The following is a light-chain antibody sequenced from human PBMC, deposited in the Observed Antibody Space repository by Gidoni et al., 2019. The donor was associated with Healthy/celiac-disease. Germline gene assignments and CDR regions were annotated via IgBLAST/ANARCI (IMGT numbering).Light chain of an antibody. Sequence: SYVMNQPPSVSVAPGKTARITCGGNNIGSKSVHWYQQKPGQAPVLVIYYYSDRPSGIPERFSGSNSGNTATLTISRVEAGDEADYYCQVWDSSSDHPYVFGTGTKVTVL. CDR1: NIGSKS. CDR3: QVWDSSSDHPYV. J-gene: IGLJ1*01. V-gene: IGLV3-21*04. CDR2: YYS.